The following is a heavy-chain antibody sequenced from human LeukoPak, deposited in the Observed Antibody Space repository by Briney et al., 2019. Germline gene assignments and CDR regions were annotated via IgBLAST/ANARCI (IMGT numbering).Heavy chain of an antibody. V-gene: IGHV1-2*02. D-gene: IGHD5/OR15-5a*01. CDR1: GYTFIGYY. Sequence: SSVKVSCKASGYTFIGYYLHCLRQAPGQGLVGMVWINPTSGGTNYAQKFQDRFTMTRDTSINTVYMEMSRLTSDDTAVYYCARLVGLSTTASYWGQGTLVIVSS. CDR3: ARLVGLSTTASY. CDR2: INPTSGGT. J-gene: IGHJ4*02.